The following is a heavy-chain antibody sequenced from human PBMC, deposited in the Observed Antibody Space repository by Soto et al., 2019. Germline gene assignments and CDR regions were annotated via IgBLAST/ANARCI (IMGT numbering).Heavy chain of an antibody. CDR1: GGSFSGYY. V-gene: IGHV4-34*01. Sequence: SETLSLTCAVYGGSFSGYYWSWIRQPPGKGLEWIGEINHSGSTNYNPSLKSRVTISVDTSKNQFSLKLSSVTAADTAVYYCARGRPFSRWGSGSYYKYYYYYGMDVWGQGTTVTVSS. D-gene: IGHD3-10*01. J-gene: IGHJ6*02. CDR3: ARGRPFSRWGSGSYYKYYYYYGMDV. CDR2: INHSGST.